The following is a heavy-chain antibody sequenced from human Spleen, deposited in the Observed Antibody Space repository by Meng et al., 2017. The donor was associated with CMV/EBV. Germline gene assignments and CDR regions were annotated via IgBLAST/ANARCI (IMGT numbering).Heavy chain of an antibody. V-gene: IGHV3-7*01. D-gene: IGHD2-8*02. Sequence: LRFSFSASGFSFSPYWMPWVRQGPGKGLEWVANIQQAGSERYYVDSVKGRFPISRDNAKNSLFLQMNSLRAEDTDVYYCAPGRYYFDSWGQGTLVTVSS. CDR3: APGRYYFDS. CDR2: IQQAGSER. CDR1: GFSFSPYW. J-gene: IGHJ4*02.